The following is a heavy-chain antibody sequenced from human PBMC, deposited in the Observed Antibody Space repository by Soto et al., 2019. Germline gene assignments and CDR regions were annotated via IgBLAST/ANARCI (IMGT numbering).Heavy chain of an antibody. CDR2: INSDGSNT. CDR1: GFTFSSYW. CDR3: TSGGYGNGWYPFPY. V-gene: IGHV3-74*01. Sequence: EVQLMDSGGDLVQPGGSLRLSCAASGFTFSSYWMHWVRQVPGKGLVWVSRINSDGSNTVYADSVKGRFTISRDNAKNTVYLQMNSLRAEDTSMYYWTSGGYGNGWYPFPYWGLGTLVTVSS. J-gene: IGHJ4*02. D-gene: IGHD6-19*01.